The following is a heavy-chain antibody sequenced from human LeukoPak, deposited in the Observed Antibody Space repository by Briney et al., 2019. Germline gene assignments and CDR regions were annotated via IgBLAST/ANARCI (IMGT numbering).Heavy chain of an antibody. V-gene: IGHV4-4*07. Sequence: SETLFLTCTVSGGSISSYYWSWIRQPAGKGLEGIGRIYTSGSTNYNPSLKSRVTMSVDTSKNQFSLKLSSVTAADTAVYYCARDREGRYSYGNFFDYWGQGTLVTVSS. CDR3: ARDREGRYSYGNFFDY. CDR2: IYTSGST. D-gene: IGHD5-18*01. J-gene: IGHJ4*02. CDR1: GGSISSYY.